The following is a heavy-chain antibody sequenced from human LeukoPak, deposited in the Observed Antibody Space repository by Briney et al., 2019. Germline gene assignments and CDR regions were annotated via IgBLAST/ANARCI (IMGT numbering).Heavy chain of an antibody. CDR3: ATAGDCSSTSCYVEYGY. Sequence: GASVKVSCKASGYTFTSYDIDWVRQATGQGREWMGWMNPNSGNTGYAQKFQGRVTMTRNTSISTAYMELSSLRSEDTAVYYCATAGDCSSTSCYVEYGYWGQGTLVTVSS. D-gene: IGHD2-2*03. V-gene: IGHV1-8*01. CDR1: GYTFTSYD. J-gene: IGHJ4*02. CDR2: MNPNSGNT.